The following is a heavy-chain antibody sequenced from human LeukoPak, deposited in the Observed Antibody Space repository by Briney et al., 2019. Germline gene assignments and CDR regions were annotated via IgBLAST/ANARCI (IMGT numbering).Heavy chain of an antibody. CDR3: AREIFGVDF. CDR2: IKQDGSVK. Sequence: GGSLRLSCAASGFTFSSYWMNWVRQAPGKGLEWVANIKQDGSVKNYVDSVKDRFTISRDNAKNSLYLQMNSLRGEDTAVYYCAREIFGVDFWGQGTLVTVSS. J-gene: IGHJ4*02. V-gene: IGHV3-7*01. CDR1: GFTFSSYW. D-gene: IGHD3-10*01.